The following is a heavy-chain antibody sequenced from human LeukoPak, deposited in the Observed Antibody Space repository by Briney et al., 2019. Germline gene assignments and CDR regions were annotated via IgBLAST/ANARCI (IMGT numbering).Heavy chain of an antibody. CDR1: GGSISSYY. D-gene: IGHD5-18*01. J-gene: IGHJ6*02. CDR3: AIRIPGYSYGYYYYGMDV. V-gene: IGHV4-59*01. CDR2: IYYSGST. Sequence: SETLSLTCTVSGGSISSYYWSWIRQPPGKGLEWIGYIYYSGSTNYNPSLKSQVTISVDTSKNQFSLKLSSVTAADTAVYYCAIRIPGYSYGYYYYGMDVWGQGTTVTVSS.